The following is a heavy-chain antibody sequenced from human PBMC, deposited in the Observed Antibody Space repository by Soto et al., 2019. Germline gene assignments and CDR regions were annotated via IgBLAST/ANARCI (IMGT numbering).Heavy chain of an antibody. CDR1: GYAFTNYD. CDR2: MNADAGNT. CDR3: SSSRRGYGVYDY. V-gene: IGHV1-8*01. J-gene: IGHJ4*02. D-gene: IGHD5-12*01. Sequence: QVQLVQSGGEAKKPGASVKISCKASGYAFTNYDISWVRQATGRGLEWMGWMNADAGNTGYKQEFKGRVTMTRDASISTAYMDLSSLRSEDTAIYYCSSSRRGYGVYDYWGQGTLVTVSS.